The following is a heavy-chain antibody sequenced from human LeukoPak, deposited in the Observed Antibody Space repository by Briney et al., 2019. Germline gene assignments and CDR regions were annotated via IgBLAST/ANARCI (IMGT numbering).Heavy chain of an antibody. V-gene: IGHV3-48*01. CDR1: GFTFSSYS. D-gene: IGHD3-10*01. CDR3: ARDSHRGVTTHYFDY. Sequence: GGSLRLSCAASGFTFSSYSMNWVRQAPGKGLEWVSYISSSSSTIYYADSVKGRFTISRDNAKNSLYLQMNSLRAEDTAVYYCARDSHRGVTTHYFDYWGQGTLVTVSS. J-gene: IGHJ4*02. CDR2: ISSSSSTI.